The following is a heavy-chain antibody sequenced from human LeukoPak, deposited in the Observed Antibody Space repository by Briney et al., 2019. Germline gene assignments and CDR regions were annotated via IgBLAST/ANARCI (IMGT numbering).Heavy chain of an antibody. J-gene: IGHJ5*02. Sequence: GGSLRLSCTASGFNFSTYEMNWVRQAPGKGLEWISYIASRTSHTYYADSVKGRFTISRDNAKDSVYLQMNSLRAEDTAFYYCARDPWGYTVTTGPWGQGTLVTVSS. D-gene: IGHD4-11*01. V-gene: IGHV3-48*03. CDR1: GFNFSTYE. CDR2: IASRTSHT. CDR3: ARDPWGYTVTTGP.